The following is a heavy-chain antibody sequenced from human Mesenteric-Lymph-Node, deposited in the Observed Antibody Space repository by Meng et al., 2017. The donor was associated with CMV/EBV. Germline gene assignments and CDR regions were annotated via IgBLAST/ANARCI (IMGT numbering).Heavy chain of an antibody. CDR1: VRVYY. CDR2: INHSGST. V-gene: IGHV4-34*01. J-gene: IGHJ4*02. D-gene: IGHD3-9*01. CDR3: ARESVLRYFDWSTRSNFDY. Sequence: VRVYYLSWIRQPPGKGLEWIGEINHSGSTNYNPSLKSRVTISVDTSKNQFSLKLSSVTAADTAVYYCARESVLRYFDWSTRSNFDYWGQGTLVTVSS.